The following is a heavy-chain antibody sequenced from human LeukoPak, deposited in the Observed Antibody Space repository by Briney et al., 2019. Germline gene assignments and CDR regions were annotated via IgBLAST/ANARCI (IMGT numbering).Heavy chain of an antibody. Sequence: AASVTVSFTSSGYTSSIYGISWIRQAPGQGLEWMGWISAYNDNTNYAQIFQGRVTMTTDTSTSTAYMELRSLRSDDTAVYYCARDVPGSIGTTARFDPWGQGTLVIVSS. CDR1: GYTSSIYG. V-gene: IGHV1-18*01. CDR2: ISAYNDNT. J-gene: IGHJ5*02. D-gene: IGHD1-1*01. CDR3: ARDVPGSIGTTARFDP.